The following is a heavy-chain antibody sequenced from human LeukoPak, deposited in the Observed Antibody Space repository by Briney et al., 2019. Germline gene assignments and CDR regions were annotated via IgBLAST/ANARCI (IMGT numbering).Heavy chain of an antibody. CDR1: GFTFGRYW. V-gene: IGHV3-7*01. J-gene: IGHJ4*02. CDR2: INQGGSRL. CDR3: ARLKDDVTKLDY. Sequence: GGSLRLSCAGSGFTFGRYWMSSVRQAPGKGLEWVASINQGGSRLHYLDSVTGRFIISRDDAQNSLFLQMTRLRVDDTAVYYCARLKDDVTKLDYWGQGTLVSVSS. D-gene: IGHD2-8*01.